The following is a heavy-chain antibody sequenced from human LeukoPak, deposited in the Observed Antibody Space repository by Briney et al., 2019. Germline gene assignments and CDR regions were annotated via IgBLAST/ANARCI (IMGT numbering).Heavy chain of an antibody. CDR3: ARRIAVAGRRYYYYYYMDV. J-gene: IGHJ6*03. Sequence: SETLSLTCAVSGGSISSSNWWSWVRQPPGKGLEWVGEIYHSGSTNYNPSLKSRVTISVDKSKNQFSLKLSSVTAADTAVYYCARRIAVAGRRYYYYYYMDVWGKGTTVTVSS. D-gene: IGHD6-19*01. CDR1: GGSISSSNW. V-gene: IGHV4-4*02. CDR2: IYHSGST.